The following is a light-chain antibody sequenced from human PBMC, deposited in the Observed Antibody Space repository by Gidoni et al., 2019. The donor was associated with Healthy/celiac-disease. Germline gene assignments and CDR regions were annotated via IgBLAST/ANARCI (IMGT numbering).Light chain of an antibody. J-gene: IGKJ4*01. CDR2: AAS. CDR1: QGISSY. V-gene: IGKV1-9*01. Sequence: DIQLSQSPSFLSASVGDRVTITCRASQGISSYLAWYQQKPGKAPKLLTYAASTLQSGVPSRFSGSGSGTEFTLTISSLQPEDFATYYCQQLNSYPSLTFGGXTKVEIK. CDR3: QQLNSYPSLT.